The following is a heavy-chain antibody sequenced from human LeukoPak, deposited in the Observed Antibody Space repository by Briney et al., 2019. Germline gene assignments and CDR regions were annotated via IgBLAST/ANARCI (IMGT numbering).Heavy chain of an antibody. CDR3: ARDPSDSSSWQGY. J-gene: IGHJ4*02. D-gene: IGHD6-13*01. V-gene: IGHV3-30*03. Sequence: GGSLRLSCAASGFTFSVYGMHWVRQAPGKGLEWVAVISYDGSNKYYADSVKGRFTISRDNSKNTLYLQMNSLRAEDTAVYYCARDPSDSSSWQGYWGQGTLVTVSS. CDR2: ISYDGSNK. CDR1: GFTFSVYG.